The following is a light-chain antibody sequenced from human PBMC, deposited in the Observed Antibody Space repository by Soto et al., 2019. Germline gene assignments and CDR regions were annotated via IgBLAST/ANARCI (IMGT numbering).Light chain of an antibody. CDR1: QSVSSSY. V-gene: IGKV3-20*01. Sequence: EIVWTQSPGTLSLSPGERATLSCRASQSVSSSYLAWYQQKPGQAPRLLIYGASSRATGIPDRFSGSGSGTDSTLTISRLEPEDFAVYYCQQYGSSRGTFGGGTKVEIK. CDR2: GAS. CDR3: QQYGSSRGT. J-gene: IGKJ4*01.